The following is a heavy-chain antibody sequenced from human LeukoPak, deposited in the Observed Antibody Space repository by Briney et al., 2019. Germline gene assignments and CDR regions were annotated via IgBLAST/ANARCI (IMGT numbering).Heavy chain of an antibody. J-gene: IGHJ4*02. CDR1: GGSFSRYY. V-gene: IGHV4-34*01. D-gene: IGHD6-13*01. Sequence: SETLSLTCAVYGGSFSRYYWSWIRQPPGKGLEWIGEINHSGSTNYNPSLKSRVTISVDTSKNQFSLKLSSVTAADTAVYYCARGSRRFDYWGQGTLVTVSS. CDR2: INHSGST. CDR3: ARGSRRFDY.